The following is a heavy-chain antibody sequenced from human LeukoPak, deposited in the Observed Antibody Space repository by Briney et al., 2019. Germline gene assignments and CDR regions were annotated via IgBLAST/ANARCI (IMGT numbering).Heavy chain of an antibody. CDR2: INHSGST. CDR1: GGSFSGYY. J-gene: IGHJ4*02. CDR3: ARTRYTLDY. V-gene: IGHV4-34*01. D-gene: IGHD2-2*02. Sequence: SETLSLTCAVYGGSFSGYYWSWIRQPPGKGLEWIGEINHSGSTNYNPSLKSRVAISVDTSKNQFSLKLSSVTAADTAVYYCARTRYTLDYWGQGTLVTVSS.